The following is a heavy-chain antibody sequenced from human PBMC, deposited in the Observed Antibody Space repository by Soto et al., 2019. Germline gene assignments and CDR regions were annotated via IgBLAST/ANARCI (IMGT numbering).Heavy chain of an antibody. Sequence: EVQLVESGGGLVQPGGSLRLSCAASGFTFSGYSMFWVRQAPGKGLEYVSAINTNGVNTFYAKSVKGRFTISRDNSKNTMYLLMGSVRAEDMSVYYCVRGRVGDRGGSATYFYYWGQGDLV. J-gene: IGHJ4*02. CDR1: GFTFSGYS. CDR3: VRGRVGDRGGSATYFYY. D-gene: IGHD1-26*01. CDR2: INTNGVNT. V-gene: IGHV3-64*01.